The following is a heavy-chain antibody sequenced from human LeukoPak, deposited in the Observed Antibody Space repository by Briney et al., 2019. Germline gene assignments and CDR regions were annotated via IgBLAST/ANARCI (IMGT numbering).Heavy chain of an antibody. D-gene: IGHD3-3*01. J-gene: IGHJ4*02. CDR1: GGSISSYY. V-gene: IGHV4-59*08. CDR3: ARLAYDFWSGYYCDY. Sequence: SETLSLTCTVSGGSISSYYWSWIRQPPGKRLEWIGYIYYSGSTNYNPSLKSRVTISVDTSKNQFSLKLSSVTAADTAVYYCARLAYDFWSGYYCDYWGQGTLVTVSS. CDR2: IYYSGST.